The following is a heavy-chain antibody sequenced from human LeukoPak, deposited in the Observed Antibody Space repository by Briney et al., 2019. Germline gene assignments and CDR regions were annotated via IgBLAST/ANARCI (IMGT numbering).Heavy chain of an antibody. D-gene: IGHD4-17*01. Sequence: PGGSLRLSCAASGFTFSSHAMSWVRQAPGKGLEWVSGVSGSGTSTTIYYADSVKGRFTISRDNAKNSLYLQLNSLRDEDTAVYYCARDFKYGDRTYDYWGQGTLVTVSS. J-gene: IGHJ4*02. CDR3: ARDFKYGDRTYDY. V-gene: IGHV3-23*01. CDR2: VSGSGTSTTI. CDR1: GFTFSSHA.